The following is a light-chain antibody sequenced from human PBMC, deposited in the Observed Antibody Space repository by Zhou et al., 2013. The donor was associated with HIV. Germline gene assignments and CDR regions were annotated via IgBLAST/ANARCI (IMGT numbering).Light chain of an antibody. CDR3: MQALQTPQLT. V-gene: IGKV2-28*01. CDR1: QSLPHSNGYNC. J-gene: IGKJ4*01. CDR2: LGS. Sequence: DIVMTQSPLSLPVTPGEPASISCTSTQSLPHSNGYNCLDWYLQKPGQSPQLLIYLGSNRASGVPDRFSGSGSGTDFTLKISRVEAEDVGVYYCMQALQTPQLTFGGGTKVEIK.